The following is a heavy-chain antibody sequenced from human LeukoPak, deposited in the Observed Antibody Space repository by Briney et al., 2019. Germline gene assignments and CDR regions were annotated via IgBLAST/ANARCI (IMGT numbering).Heavy chain of an antibody. J-gene: IGHJ4*02. CDR1: GGSISSSYY. CDR2: IHYSGST. D-gene: IGHD6-13*01. CDR3: ARGGSSSSWPFYY. Sequence: PSETLSLTCTVSGGSISSSYYWSWIRQPPGKELEWIGYIHYSGSTNYNPSLKSRVTMSVDTSKNQFSLKLTSVTAADTAVYYCARGGSSSSWPFYYWGQGTLVTVSS. V-gene: IGHV4-61*01.